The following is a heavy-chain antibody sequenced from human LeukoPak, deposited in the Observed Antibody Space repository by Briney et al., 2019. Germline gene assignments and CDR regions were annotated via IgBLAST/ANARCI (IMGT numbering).Heavy chain of an antibody. CDR3: AKDGNWARFEN. V-gene: IGHV3-23*01. Sequence: GGTLRLSCAVSGFTFSSYGMNWVRQAPGKGLEWVSGITGSGGTTYYADSVKGRFTISRDNSKNTLYLQMNSTRAEDTAAYYCAKDGNWARFENWGQGTLVTVSS. D-gene: IGHD7-27*01. J-gene: IGHJ4*02. CDR2: ITGSGGTT. CDR1: GFTFSSYG.